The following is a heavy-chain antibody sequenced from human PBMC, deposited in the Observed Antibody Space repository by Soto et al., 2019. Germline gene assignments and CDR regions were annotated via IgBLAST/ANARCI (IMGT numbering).Heavy chain of an antibody. CDR1: GYTFTHYY. Sequence: QVQLVQSGAEVKKPGASVKLSCRTSGYTFTHYYIHWVRQAPGQGLEWLGIINPASGSTNYAQDFQGGVTLTMDTSTTTVYMDLSGLSAEDTAIFYCARDLAAGDHWGHGTLVTVSS. CDR2: INPASGST. V-gene: IGHV1-46*01. CDR3: ARDLAAGDH. J-gene: IGHJ4*01. D-gene: IGHD6-13*01.